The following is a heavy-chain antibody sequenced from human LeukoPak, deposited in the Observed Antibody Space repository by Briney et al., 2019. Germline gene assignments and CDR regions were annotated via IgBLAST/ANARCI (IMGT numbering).Heavy chain of an antibody. Sequence: PGGSLRLSCAASGFTVRSNYMSWVRQAPGKGLEWISVIYGGGTTYYADSVKGRFTISRDNSKNTLYLQMNSLRAEDTAVYYCARGGGQQLVPNYYYYYAMDVWGQGTTVTVS. CDR2: IYGGGTT. CDR3: ARGGGQQLVPNYYYYYAMDV. V-gene: IGHV3-66*01. CDR1: GFTVRSNY. D-gene: IGHD6-13*01. J-gene: IGHJ6*02.